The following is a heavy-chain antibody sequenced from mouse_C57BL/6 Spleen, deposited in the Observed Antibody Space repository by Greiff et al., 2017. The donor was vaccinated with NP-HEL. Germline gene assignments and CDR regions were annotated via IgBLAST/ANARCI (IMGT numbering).Heavy chain of an antibody. CDR2: IYPGDGDT. J-gene: IGHJ1*03. D-gene: IGHD1-1*01. CDR1: GYAFSSSW. V-gene: IGHV1-82*01. Sequence: VQLQQSGPELVKPGASVKISCKASGYAFSSSWMNWVKQRPGKGLEWIGRIYPGDGDTNYNGKFKGKATLTADKSSSTAYMQLSSLTSEDSAVYVCANYYGSSYGYFDCWGTGTTVTVSS. CDR3: ANYYGSSYGYFDC.